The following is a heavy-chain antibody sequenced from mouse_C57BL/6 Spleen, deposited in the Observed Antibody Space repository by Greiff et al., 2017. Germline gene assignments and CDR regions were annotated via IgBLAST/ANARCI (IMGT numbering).Heavy chain of an antibody. CDR1: GYTFPSYW. CDR2: IDPSDSYT. J-gene: IGHJ3*01. D-gene: IGHD1-1*01. V-gene: IGHV1-69*01. CDR3: ARHYYGSSFAY. Sequence: QVQLQQPGAELVMPGASVKLSCKASGYTFPSYWMHWVKQRPGQGLEWIGEIDPSDSYTNYNQKFKGKSTLTVDKSSSTAYMQLSSLTSEDSAVYYCARHYYGSSFAYWGQGTLVTVSA.